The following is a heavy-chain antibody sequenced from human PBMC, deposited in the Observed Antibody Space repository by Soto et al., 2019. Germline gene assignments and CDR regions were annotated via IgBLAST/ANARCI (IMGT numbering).Heavy chain of an antibody. V-gene: IGHV1-69*05. CDR3: ARMATSGTLNWFDP. CDR2: INPNFGNG. Sequence: GASVKVSCKASGGTFSSYAISWVRQAPGQGLEWMGGINPNFGNGDYAQKFQGRVTMTRDTSTSTAYMELSSPTSDDTAIYYCARMATSGTLNWFDPWGQGTLVTVS. J-gene: IGHJ5*02. CDR1: GGTFSSYA.